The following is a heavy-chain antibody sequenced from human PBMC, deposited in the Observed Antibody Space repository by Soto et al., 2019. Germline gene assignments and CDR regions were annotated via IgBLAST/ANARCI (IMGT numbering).Heavy chain of an antibody. CDR1: GYTFTGYY. Sequence: ASVKVSCKASGYTFTGYYMHWVRQAPGQGLEWMGWINPNSGGTNYAQKFQGWVTMTRDTSISTAYMELSRLRSDDTAVYYCASGYYGDYVGAFDIWGQGTMVTVSS. CDR2: INPNSGGT. J-gene: IGHJ3*02. D-gene: IGHD4-17*01. CDR3: ASGYYGDYVGAFDI. V-gene: IGHV1-2*04.